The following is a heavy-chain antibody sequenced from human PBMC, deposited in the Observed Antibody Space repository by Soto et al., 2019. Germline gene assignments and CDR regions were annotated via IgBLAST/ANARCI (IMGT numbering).Heavy chain of an antibody. J-gene: IGHJ4*02. CDR1: GYSISSGYY. D-gene: IGHD3-10*01. Sequence: QVQLQESGPGLVKPSETLSLTCAVSGYSISSGYYWGWIRQPPGKGLEWIGSIYHSGSTYYNPSLKSRVTISVDTSKNQFSLKLSSVTAADTAVYYCARDLPIGEDYWGQGTLVTVSS. CDR3: ARDLPIGEDY. CDR2: IYHSGST. V-gene: IGHV4-38-2*02.